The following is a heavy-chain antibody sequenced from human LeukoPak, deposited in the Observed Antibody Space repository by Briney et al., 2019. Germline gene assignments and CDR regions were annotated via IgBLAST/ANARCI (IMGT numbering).Heavy chain of an antibody. Sequence: GGSLRLSCAASGFTFSSYSMNWVRQAPGKGLEWVSSISSSSSYIYYADSVKGRFTISRDNAKNSLYLQMNSLRAEDTAVYYCARVQIRGYYYDSSGYYPMDYWGQGTLVTVSP. CDR2: ISSSSSYI. V-gene: IGHV3-21*01. J-gene: IGHJ4*02. CDR3: ARVQIRGYYYDSSGYYPMDY. D-gene: IGHD3-22*01. CDR1: GFTFSSYS.